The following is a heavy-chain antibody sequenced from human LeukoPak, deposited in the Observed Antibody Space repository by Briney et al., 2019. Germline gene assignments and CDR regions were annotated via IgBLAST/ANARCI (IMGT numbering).Heavy chain of an antibody. Sequence: ASVKVSCKASGYTFTSYAMHWVRQAPGQRLEWMGWINAGSGNTKYSQKFQGRVTITRDTSASTAYMELSSLRSEDTAVYSCAAGYSSSWDYYYGMDVWGQGTTVTVSS. D-gene: IGHD6-13*01. V-gene: IGHV1-3*01. CDR2: INAGSGNT. CDR1: GYTFTSYA. CDR3: AAGYSSSWDYYYGMDV. J-gene: IGHJ6*02.